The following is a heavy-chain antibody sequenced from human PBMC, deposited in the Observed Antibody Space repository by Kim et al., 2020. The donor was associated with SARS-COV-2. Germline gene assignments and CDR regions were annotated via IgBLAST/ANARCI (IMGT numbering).Heavy chain of an antibody. CDR2: ISPYNGNT. Sequence: ASVKVSCKASGYTFTSYGLSWVRQAPGQGLEWMGWISPYNGNTKYPQKLQGRVTMTTDTSTSTAYMELRSLRSDDTAVYSCARLIYNSSSKYYYQGMDVWGQGTTVTVSS. D-gene: IGHD6-6*01. CDR3: ARLIYNSSSKYYYQGMDV. CDR1: GYTFTSYG. J-gene: IGHJ6*02. V-gene: IGHV1-18*04.